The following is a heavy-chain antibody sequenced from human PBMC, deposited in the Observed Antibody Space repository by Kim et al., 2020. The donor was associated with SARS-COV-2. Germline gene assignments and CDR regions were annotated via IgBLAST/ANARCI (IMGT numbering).Heavy chain of an antibody. CDR1: GGTFSSYA. V-gene: IGHV1-69*13. D-gene: IGHD1-7*01. CDR3: ARARGLELRDGAFDI. CDR2: IIPIFGTA. J-gene: IGHJ3*02. Sequence: SVKVSCKASGGTFSSYAISWVRQAPGQGLEWMGGIIPIFGTANYAQKFQGRVTITADESTSTAYMELSSLRSEDTAVYYCARARGLELRDGAFDIWGQGTMVTVSS.